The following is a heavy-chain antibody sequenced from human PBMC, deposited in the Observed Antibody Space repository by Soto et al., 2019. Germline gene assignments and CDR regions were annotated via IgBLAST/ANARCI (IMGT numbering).Heavy chain of an antibody. CDR1: GFTFSSYW. CDR3: ARGGMKAVAAAYYFDY. J-gene: IGHJ4*02. D-gene: IGHD6-19*01. V-gene: IGHV3-7*05. CDR2: IKQDGSEK. Sequence: GGSLRLSCAASGFTFSSYWMSWVRQAPGKGLEWVANIKQDGSEKYYVDSVKGRFTISRDNAKNSLYLQMNSLRAEDTAVYYCARGGMKAVAAAYYFDYWGQGTLVTVSS.